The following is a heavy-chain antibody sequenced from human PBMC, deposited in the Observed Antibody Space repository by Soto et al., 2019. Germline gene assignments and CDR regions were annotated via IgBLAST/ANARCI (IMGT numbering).Heavy chain of an antibody. Sequence: QVQLQESGPGLVKPSETLSLTCTVSSGSVSSGGYYWSWIRQPPGKGLEWIGYLHPSGSSYYNPSLKSRVTVSGDTSKNQFSLRLSSVTAADKAVYFCATGGDAPKMGRYWGQGTLVTVSS. J-gene: IGHJ4*02. CDR1: SGSVSSGGYY. CDR2: LHPSGSS. V-gene: IGHV4-61*08. CDR3: ATGGDAPKMGRY. D-gene: IGHD3-10*01.